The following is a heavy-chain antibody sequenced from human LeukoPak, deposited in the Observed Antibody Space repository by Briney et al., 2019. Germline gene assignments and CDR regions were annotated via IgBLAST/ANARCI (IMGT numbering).Heavy chain of an antibody. V-gene: IGHV4-39*01. J-gene: IGHJ4*02. Sequence: SETLSLTCTVSGGYISSSSYYWGCVRQPRGKGLEWFGSIYYSGSTYYNPSLKSRVTISVDTSKTQFSLKLSSVTAADTAVYYCARQPITMIVVVITLFDYWGQGTLVTVSS. CDR2: IYYSGST. CDR1: GGYISSSSYY. D-gene: IGHD3-22*01. CDR3: ARQPITMIVVVITLFDY.